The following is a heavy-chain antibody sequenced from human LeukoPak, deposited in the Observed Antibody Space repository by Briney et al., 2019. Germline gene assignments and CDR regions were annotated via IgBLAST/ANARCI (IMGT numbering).Heavy chain of an antibody. CDR2: IIPVFGTA. D-gene: IGHD6-19*01. CDR3: ARVSSGWYRDAFDI. CDR1: GGTFSSYA. J-gene: IGHJ3*02. Sequence: SVKVSCKASGGTFSSYAISWVRQAPGQGLEWMGGIIPVFGTANYAQKFQGRVTITADESTSTAYMELSSLRSEDTAVYYCARVSSGWYRDAFDIWGQGTMVTVSS. V-gene: IGHV1-69*13.